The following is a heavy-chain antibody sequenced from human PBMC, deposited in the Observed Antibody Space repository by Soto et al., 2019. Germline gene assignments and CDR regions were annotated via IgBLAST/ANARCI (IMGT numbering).Heavy chain of an antibody. D-gene: IGHD2-15*01. CDR1: GGSISSYY. CDR3: ARRWGRSFDY. Sequence: QVQLQESGPGLVKPSETLSLTCTVSGGSISSYYWSWIRQPPGKGLEWIGYIYYSGSPNYNPSLKSRVTISVDTSKNRFSLRLSSVTAADTAVYYCARRWGRSFDYWGQGTLVTVSS. J-gene: IGHJ4*02. V-gene: IGHV4-59*12. CDR2: IYYSGSP.